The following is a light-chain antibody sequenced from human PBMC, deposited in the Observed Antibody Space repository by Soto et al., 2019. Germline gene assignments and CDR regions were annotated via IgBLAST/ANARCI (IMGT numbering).Light chain of an antibody. Sequence: EIVLTQSPATLSLSPGERATLSCRASQSVSSYLAWYQQKPGQAPRLLLYDASNRATGIPARFSGSGSGTDFTLTIRSLEPEDFVVYYCQQRSIWPLTFGGGTKVEIK. V-gene: IGKV3-11*01. CDR3: QQRSIWPLT. J-gene: IGKJ4*01. CDR2: DAS. CDR1: QSVSSY.